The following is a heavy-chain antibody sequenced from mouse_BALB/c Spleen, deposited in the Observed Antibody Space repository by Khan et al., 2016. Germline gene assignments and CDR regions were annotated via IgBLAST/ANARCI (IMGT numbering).Heavy chain of an antibody. CDR2: INYSGST. CDR3: AREGITTAFAY. J-gene: IGHJ3*01. CDR1: GYSITSGYS. D-gene: IGHD2-4*01. Sequence: EVELVESGPDLVKPSQSLSLTCTVTGYSITSGYSWHWIRQFPGNQLEWMGYINYSGSTNYNPSLKSRISITRDTSTNQFFLQLNSVTTEDSATYYGAREGITTAFAYWGQGTLVTVSA. V-gene: IGHV3-1*02.